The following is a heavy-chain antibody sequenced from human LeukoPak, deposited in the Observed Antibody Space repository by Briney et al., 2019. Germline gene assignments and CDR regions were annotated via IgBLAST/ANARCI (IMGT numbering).Heavy chain of an antibody. D-gene: IGHD1-26*01. J-gene: IGHJ4*02. CDR2: INHSGST. CDR3: ASRRGGGLYYFDY. CDR1: GGSLSGYY. V-gene: IGHV4-34*01. Sequence: SETLSLTCAVYGGSLSGYYCSWIRQPPGKGLEWIGEINHSGSTNYNPSLKNRVTMSDDTFKNQFSLRLSSVTAADTAVSYCASRRGGGLYYFDYWSQGTLVTVSS.